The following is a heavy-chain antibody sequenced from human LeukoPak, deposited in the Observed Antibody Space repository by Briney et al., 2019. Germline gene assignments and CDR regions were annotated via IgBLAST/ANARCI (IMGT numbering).Heavy chain of an antibody. Sequence: GASVKVSCKASGYTFTSYGISWVRQAPGQGLEWMGWISAYNGNTNYAQKLQGRVTMTTDTSTSTAHMELRSLRSDDTAVYYCARALGGYDYGDWGQGTLVTVSS. J-gene: IGHJ4*02. V-gene: IGHV1-18*01. CDR1: GYTFTSYG. CDR3: ARALGGYDYGD. D-gene: IGHD5-12*01. CDR2: ISAYNGNT.